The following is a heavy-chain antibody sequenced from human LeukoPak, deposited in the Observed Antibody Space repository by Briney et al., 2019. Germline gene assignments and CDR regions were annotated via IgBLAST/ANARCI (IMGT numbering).Heavy chain of an antibody. CDR3: ASVYKHGMDV. CDR1: GYTFTGYY. CDR2: INPNSGGT. V-gene: IGHV1-2*06. Sequence: GASVKVSCKASGYTFTGYYMHWVRQAPGQGLEWMGRINPNSGGTNYAQKFQGRATLTRATSTGTVYMELSSLRSEDTAVYYCASVYKHGMDVWGQGTTVIVSS. J-gene: IGHJ6*02. D-gene: IGHD5-24*01.